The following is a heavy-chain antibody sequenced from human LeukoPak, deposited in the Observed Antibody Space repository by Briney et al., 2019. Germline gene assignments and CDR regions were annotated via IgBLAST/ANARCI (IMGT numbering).Heavy chain of an antibody. D-gene: IGHD2-2*03. CDR1: GGSFSGYY. J-gene: IGHJ4*02. Sequence: PSETLSLTCAIYGGSFSGYYWSWIRQPPGKGLEWIGEINHSGSTNYNPSLKSRVTISVDTSKNQFSLKLSSVTAADTAVYYCARDGLGFDYWGQGTLVTVSS. CDR2: INHSGST. CDR3: ARDGLGFDY. V-gene: IGHV4-34*01.